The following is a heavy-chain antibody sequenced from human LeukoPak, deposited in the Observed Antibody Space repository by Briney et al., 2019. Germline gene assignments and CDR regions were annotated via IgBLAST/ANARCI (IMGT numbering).Heavy chain of an antibody. D-gene: IGHD4-17*01. CDR1: GYTFTGYY. CDR2: INPNSGGT. CDR3: ARSDDDYGDYSGREYYMDV. J-gene: IGHJ6*03. Sequence: GASVKVSCKASGYTFTGYYMHWVRQAPGQGLEWMGWINPNSGGTNYAQKFQGRVTMTRDTSISTAYMGLSRLRSDDTAVYYCARSDDDYGDYSGREYYMDVWGKGTTVTVSS. V-gene: IGHV1-2*02.